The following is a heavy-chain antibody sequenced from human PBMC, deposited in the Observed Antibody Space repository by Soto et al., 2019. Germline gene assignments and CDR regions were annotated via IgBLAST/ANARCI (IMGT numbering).Heavy chain of an antibody. CDR3: ARALQYSSRWSLDY. Sequence: SETLSLTGTVSRGSISSYYWSWIRQPPGKGLEWIGYIYYSGSTNYNPSLKSRVTISVDTSKNQFSPKLSSVTAADTAVYYCARALQYSSRWSLDYRGKAILVTVSS. V-gene: IGHV4-59*01. D-gene: IGHD6-19*01. J-gene: IGHJ4*02. CDR1: RGSISSYY. CDR2: IYYSGST.